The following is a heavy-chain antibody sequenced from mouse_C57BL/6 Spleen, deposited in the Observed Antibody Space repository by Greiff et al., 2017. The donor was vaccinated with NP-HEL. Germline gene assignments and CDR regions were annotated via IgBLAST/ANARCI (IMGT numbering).Heavy chain of an antibody. V-gene: IGHV1-82*01. J-gene: IGHJ2*01. CDR2: IYPGDGDT. CDR3: ARGGKTGTYYFDD. D-gene: IGHD4-1*01. Sequence: VQLQQSGPELVKPGASVKISCKASGYAFSSSWMNWVKQRPGKGLEWIGRIYPGDGDTNYNGKFKGKATLTADKSSSTAYMQLSSLTSEDSAVYFCARGGKTGTYYFDDWGQGTTLTVSS. CDR1: GYAFSSSW.